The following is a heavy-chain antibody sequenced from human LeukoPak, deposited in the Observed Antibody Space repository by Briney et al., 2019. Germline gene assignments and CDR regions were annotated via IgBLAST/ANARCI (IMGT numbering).Heavy chain of an antibody. CDR3: ARGRYCSADICSGGDAFDI. D-gene: IGHD2-15*01. CDR2: IYYSGST. CDR1: GGSISSYY. Sequence: SETLSLTCTVSGGSISSYYWSWIRRPPGKGLEWIGYIYYSGSTNYNPSLKSRVTMSVDTSKNQFSLKLSSVTAADTAVYYCARGRYCSADICSGGDAFDIWGQGTMVSVSS. J-gene: IGHJ3*02. V-gene: IGHV4-59*12.